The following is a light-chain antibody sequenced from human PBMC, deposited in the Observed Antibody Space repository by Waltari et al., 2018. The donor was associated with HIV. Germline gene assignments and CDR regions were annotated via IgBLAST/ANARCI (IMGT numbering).Light chain of an antibody. CDR1: QSVSSC. CDR2: DAS. Sequence: EIVLTQSPATLSLSPGERATLSCRASQSVSSCLAWYQQKPGQAPRLLIYDASNRATGIPARFSGSGSGTDFTLTISSLDPEDFAVYYCQQRSNWPYTFGQGTKVEIK. V-gene: IGKV3-11*01. J-gene: IGKJ2*01. CDR3: QQRSNWPYT.